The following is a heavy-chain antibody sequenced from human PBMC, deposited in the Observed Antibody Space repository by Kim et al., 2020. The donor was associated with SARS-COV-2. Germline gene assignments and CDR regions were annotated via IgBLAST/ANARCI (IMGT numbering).Heavy chain of an antibody. Sequence: GGSLRLSCAASGFTFSSYAMHWVRQAPGKGLEWVAVISYDGSNKYYADSVKGRFTISRDNSKNTLYLQMNSLRAEDTAVYYCARDRATAYGSGSLVPIWDWYFDLWGRGTLVTVSS. CDR2: ISYDGSNK. CDR3: ARDRATAYGSGSLVPIWDWYFDL. V-gene: IGHV3-30-3*01. D-gene: IGHD3-10*01. J-gene: IGHJ2*01. CDR1: GFTFSSYA.